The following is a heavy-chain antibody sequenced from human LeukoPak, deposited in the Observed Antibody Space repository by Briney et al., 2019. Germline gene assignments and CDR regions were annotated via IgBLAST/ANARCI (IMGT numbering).Heavy chain of an antibody. D-gene: IGHD4-17*01. CDR1: GFTFSSYA. CDR2: ISGSGGRT. V-gene: IGHV3-23*01. Sequence: PGGSLRLSCAASGFTFSSYAMSWVRQAPGKGLEWVSSISGSGGRTHYTDSVKGRFTISRDNSKNTLYLQMNSLRAEDTAVYYCATPPTVTRNYWGQGTLVTVFS. CDR3: ATPPTVTRNY. J-gene: IGHJ4*02.